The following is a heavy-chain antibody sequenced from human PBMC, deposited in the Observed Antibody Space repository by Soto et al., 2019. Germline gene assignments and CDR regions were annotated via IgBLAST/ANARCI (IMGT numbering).Heavy chain of an antibody. CDR2: ISSSGGTI. J-gene: IGHJ4*02. D-gene: IGHD5-18*01. CDR1: GFTSSDDY. Sequence: PGGSLRLSCGASGFTSSDDYMSWIRQAPGKGLEWVSYISSSGGTIYYADSVKGRFTISRDNAKNSLFLQMNSLRADGTAVYYCARASSPRDPWLDYWGQGTLVTVSS. V-gene: IGHV3-11*01. CDR3: ARASSPRDPWLDY.